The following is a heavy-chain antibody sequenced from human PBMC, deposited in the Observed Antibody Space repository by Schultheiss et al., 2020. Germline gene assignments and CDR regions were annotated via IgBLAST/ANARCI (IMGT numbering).Heavy chain of an antibody. CDR3: VRGLDP. Sequence: GGSLRLSCAASGFTFSSYEINWVRQAPGKGLEWVSYISTGGETTYYADSVKGRFAISRDNVKNSLHLQMNSLRAEDTAVYYCVRGLDPWGQGTLVTVSS. J-gene: IGHJ5*02. CDR2: ISTGGETT. CDR1: GFTFSSYE. V-gene: IGHV3-48*03.